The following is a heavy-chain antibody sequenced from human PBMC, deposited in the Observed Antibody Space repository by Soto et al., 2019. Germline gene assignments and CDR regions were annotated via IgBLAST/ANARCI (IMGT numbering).Heavy chain of an antibody. Sequence: QVQLVQSGAEVKKPGASVKVSCKASGYTFTSYGISWVRQAPGQGLEWMGWISAYNGNKKYTQTLQGRVTMTKDTSTRTAYMKLTSLRSDDTAVYYSARGVTPYSFDYWGQGTLVTVSS. V-gene: IGHV1-18*01. CDR2: ISAYNGNK. J-gene: IGHJ4*02. D-gene: IGHD4-4*01. CDR3: ARGVTPYSFDY. CDR1: GYTFTSYG.